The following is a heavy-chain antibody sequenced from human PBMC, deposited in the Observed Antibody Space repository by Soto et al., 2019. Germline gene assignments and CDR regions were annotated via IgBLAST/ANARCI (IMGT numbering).Heavy chain of an antibody. V-gene: IGHV3-23*01. D-gene: IGHD3-9*01. Sequence: GASLRLSCAACGFTFSSYTMRWVRRAPEEGLEWVEDISGSGRITKYANSVKGRFIISRDNFKNTQFLQMNSLRAEDTAVYYCAKDVHYDIVTGIEYFHHWAQGTLVTVSS. CDR2: ISGSGRIT. J-gene: IGHJ1*01. CDR1: GFTFSSYT. CDR3: AKDVHYDIVTGIEYFHH.